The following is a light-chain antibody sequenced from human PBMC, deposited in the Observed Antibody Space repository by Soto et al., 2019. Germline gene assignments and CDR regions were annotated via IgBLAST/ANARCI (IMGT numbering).Light chain of an antibody. CDR3: QQLNSYPLT. CDR2: GAS. CDR1: QSVSSSY. Sequence: EIVLTQSPGTLSLSPGERATLSCRASQSVSSSYLAWYQQKPGQAPRLLIYGASSRATGIPDRFSGSGSGTQFTLTISSLQPEDFATYYCQQLNSYPLTFGPGTTVDIK. V-gene: IGKV3-20*01. J-gene: IGKJ3*01.